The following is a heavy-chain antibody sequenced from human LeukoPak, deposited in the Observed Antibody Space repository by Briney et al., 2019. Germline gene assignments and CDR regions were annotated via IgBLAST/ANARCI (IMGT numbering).Heavy chain of an antibody. CDR2: ISYDGSNK. CDR1: GFTFSSYA. D-gene: IGHD6-13*01. Sequence: GGSLRLSCAASGFTFSSYAMHWVRQAPGKGLEWVAVISYDGSNKYYADSVKGRFTISRDKSKNTLYLQMNSLRAEDTAVYYCAREYVAAGVLDYWGQGTLVTVSS. J-gene: IGHJ4*02. CDR3: AREYVAAGVLDY. V-gene: IGHV3-30-3*01.